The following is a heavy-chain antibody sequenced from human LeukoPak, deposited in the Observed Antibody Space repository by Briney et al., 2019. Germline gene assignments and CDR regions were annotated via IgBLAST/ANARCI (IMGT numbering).Heavy chain of an antibody. Sequence: GASVKVSCKASGGTFSSYAISWVRQAPGQGLEWMGGIIPIFGTANYAQKFQGRVTITADESTSTAYMELSSLRSEDTALYYCAKDQVPTYYDILTGGDAFDIWGQGTMVTVSS. D-gene: IGHD3-9*01. CDR3: AKDQVPTYYDILTGGDAFDI. J-gene: IGHJ3*02. CDR1: GGTFSSYA. V-gene: IGHV1-69*13. CDR2: IIPIFGTA.